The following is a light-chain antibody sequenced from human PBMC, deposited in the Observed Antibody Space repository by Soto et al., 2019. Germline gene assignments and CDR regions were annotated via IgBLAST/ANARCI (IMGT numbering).Light chain of an antibody. CDR1: SSDVGAYNY. Sequence: LTQPASVSGSPGQSITISCTGTSSDVGAYNYVSWYQQHPGKAPKLIIYEVSYRPSGVSNRFSGSKSGNSASLTISGLQTEDEADYYCSSYESDSTYVFGTGTKVTVL. CDR2: EVS. V-gene: IGLV2-14*01. J-gene: IGLJ1*01. CDR3: SSYESDSTYV.